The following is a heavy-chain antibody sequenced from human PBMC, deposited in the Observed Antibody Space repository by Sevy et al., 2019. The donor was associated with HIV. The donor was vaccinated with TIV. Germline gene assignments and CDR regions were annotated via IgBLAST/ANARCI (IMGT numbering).Heavy chain of an antibody. J-gene: IGHJ4*02. Sequence: GGSLRLSCAASGFTFSNAWMSWVRQAPGKGLEWVGRIKSKTDGGTTDYGGPVKGSFTISRDDSKNILYLQMNSLKTEDTAIYYCTSDSQKRGLSALLDYWGQGTLVTVSS. CDR1: GFTFSNAW. V-gene: IGHV3-15*01. CDR2: IKSKTDGGTT. D-gene: IGHD3-10*01. CDR3: TSDSQKRGLSALLDY.